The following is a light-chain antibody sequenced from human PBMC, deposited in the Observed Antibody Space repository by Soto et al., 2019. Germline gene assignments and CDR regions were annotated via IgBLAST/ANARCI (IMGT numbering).Light chain of an antibody. J-gene: IGLJ2*01. Sequence: QSALTQPASVSGSPGQSITISCTGTSSDVGSYNLVSWYQHHPGEAPKLIIYEATKRPSGVSHRFSGSKSGNTASLTISGLQAEDEAAYYCCSYAGSGIPYVIFGGGTKLTVL. CDR2: EAT. V-gene: IGLV2-23*01. CDR3: CSYAGSGIPYVI. CDR1: SSDVGSYNL.